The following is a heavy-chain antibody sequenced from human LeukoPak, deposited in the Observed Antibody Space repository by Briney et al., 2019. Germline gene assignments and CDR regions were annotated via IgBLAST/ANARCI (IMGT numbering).Heavy chain of an antibody. V-gene: IGHV3-21*01. Sequence: GGSLRLSCAASGFTFSSYSMNWVRQAPGKGLEWVSSIRSSSSYIYYADSVKGRFTISRDNAKNSLYLQMNSLRAEDTAVYYCAREDTAMVIPFDYWGQETLVTVSS. CDR3: AREDTAMVIPFDY. CDR1: GFTFSSYS. D-gene: IGHD5-18*01. J-gene: IGHJ4*02. CDR2: IRSSSSYI.